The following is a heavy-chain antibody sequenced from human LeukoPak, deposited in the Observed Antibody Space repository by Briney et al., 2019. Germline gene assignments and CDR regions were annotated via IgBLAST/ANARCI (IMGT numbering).Heavy chain of an antibody. D-gene: IGHD3-9*01. CDR2: ISAYNGNT. V-gene: IGHV1-18*01. CDR3: AGVQLRYFDWSPSEFDY. J-gene: IGHJ4*02. Sequence: GASVKVSCKASGYTFTSYGISWVRQAPGQGLEWMGWISAYNGNTNYAQKLQGRVTMATDTSTSTAYMELRSLRSDDTAVYYCAGVQLRYFDWSPSEFDYWGQGTLVTVSS. CDR1: GYTFTSYG.